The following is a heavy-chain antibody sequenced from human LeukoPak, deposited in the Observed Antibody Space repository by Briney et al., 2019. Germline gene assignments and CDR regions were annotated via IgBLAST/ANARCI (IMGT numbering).Heavy chain of an antibody. V-gene: IGHV1-69*13. CDR3: ARDRDPTVTTSAFDI. CDR1: GGTFSSYA. D-gene: IGHD4-17*01. J-gene: IGHJ3*02. CDR2: IIPIFGTA. Sequence: ASVKVSCKASGGTFSSYAISWVRQAPGQGLEWMGGIIPIFGTANYAQKFQGRVTITADESTSTAYMELSSLRSEDTAVYYCARDRDPTVTTSAFDIWGQGTMVTVSS.